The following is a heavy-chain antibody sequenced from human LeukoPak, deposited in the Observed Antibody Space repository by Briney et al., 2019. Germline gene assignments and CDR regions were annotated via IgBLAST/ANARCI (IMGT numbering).Heavy chain of an antibody. J-gene: IGHJ4*02. CDR3: AKSDSSGYYHAIDY. CDR1: GFTFSSCG. Sequence: PGGSLRLSCAASGFTFSSCGMHWVRQAPGKGLEWVAVISYDGSNKYYADSVKGRFTISRDNSKNTLYLQMNSLRAEDTAVYYCAKSDSSGYYHAIDYWGQGTLVTVSS. CDR2: ISYDGSNK. V-gene: IGHV3-30*18. D-gene: IGHD3-22*01.